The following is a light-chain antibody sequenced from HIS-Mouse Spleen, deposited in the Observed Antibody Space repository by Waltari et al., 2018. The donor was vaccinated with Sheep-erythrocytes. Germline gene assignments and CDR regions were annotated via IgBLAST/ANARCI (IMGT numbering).Light chain of an antibody. CDR3: SSYAGSNNWV. Sequence: QSALTQPRSVSGSPGQSVTISCTGTSSDVGGYNYVSWYQQHPGQAPKLMIYEVSKRPSGVPDRFSESKSGNTASLTVSGLQAEDEADYYCSSYAGSNNWVFGGGTKLTVL. CDR1: SSDVGGYNY. V-gene: IGLV2-8*01. CDR2: EVS. J-gene: IGLJ3*02.